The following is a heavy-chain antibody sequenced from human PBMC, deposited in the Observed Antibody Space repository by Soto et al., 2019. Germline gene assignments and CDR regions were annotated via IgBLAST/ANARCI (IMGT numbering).Heavy chain of an antibody. J-gene: IGHJ4*02. CDR1: GGSISSGDYY. D-gene: IGHD3-10*01. CDR3: ARGPPITMVRGVYFDY. Sequence: SETLSLTCTVSGGSISSGDYYWSWIRQPPGKGLEWIGYIYYSGSTYYNPSLKSRVTISVDTSKNQFSLKLSSVTAADTAVYYCARGPPITMVRGVYFDYWGQGTLVTVSS. V-gene: IGHV4-30-4*01. CDR2: IYYSGST.